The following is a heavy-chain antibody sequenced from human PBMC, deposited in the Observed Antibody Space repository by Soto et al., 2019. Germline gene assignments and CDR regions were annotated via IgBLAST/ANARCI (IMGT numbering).Heavy chain of an antibody. J-gene: IGHJ4*02. Sequence: QPGGSLRLSCAASGFTFSSYGMHWVRQAPGKGLEWVAVIWYDGSNKYYADSVKGRFTISRDNSKNTLYLQMNSLRAEDTAVYYCASQRGGATKTHSLDYWGQGTLVTVS. D-gene: IGHD1-26*01. V-gene: IGHV3-33*01. CDR3: ASQRGGATKTHSLDY. CDR1: GFTFSSYG. CDR2: IWYDGSNK.